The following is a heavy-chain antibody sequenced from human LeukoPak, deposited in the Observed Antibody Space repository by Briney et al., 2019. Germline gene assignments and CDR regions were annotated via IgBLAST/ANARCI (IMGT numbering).Heavy chain of an antibody. CDR1: GGSISSYY. V-gene: IGHV4-59*08. D-gene: IGHD6-19*01. Sequence: SETLSLTCTVSGGSISSYYWSWIRQPPGEGLEWIGYIYYSGSTNYNPSLKSRVTISVDTSKNQFSLKLSSVTAADTAVYYCARHRALAGLYWFDPWGQGTLVTVSS. J-gene: IGHJ5*02. CDR2: IYYSGST. CDR3: ARHRALAGLYWFDP.